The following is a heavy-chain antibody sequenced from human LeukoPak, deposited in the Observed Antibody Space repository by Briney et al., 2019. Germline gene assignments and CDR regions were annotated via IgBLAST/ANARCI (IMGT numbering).Heavy chain of an antibody. CDR1: GFTFSSYG. CDR3: AREGAAAGTGDY. V-gene: IGHV3-30*03. Sequence: PGGSLRLSCAASGFTFSSYGMHWVRQAPGKGLEWVAVISYDGSNKYYADSVKGRFTISRDNSKNTLYLQMNSLRAEDTAVYYCAREGAAAGTGDYWGQGTLVTVSS. D-gene: IGHD6-13*01. CDR2: ISYDGSNK. J-gene: IGHJ4*02.